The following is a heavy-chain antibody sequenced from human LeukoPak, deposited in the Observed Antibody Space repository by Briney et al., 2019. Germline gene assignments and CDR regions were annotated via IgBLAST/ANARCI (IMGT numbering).Heavy chain of an antibody. Sequence: SSETLSLTCTVSGGSISSYYWSWIRQPPGKGLEWIAYLFYSGSTDYNPSLESRVTISVDTSKNQFSLKLSSVTAADTAVYYCARHSDYYGSGSYYRLDYWGQGTLVTVSS. D-gene: IGHD3-10*01. CDR2: LFYSGST. J-gene: IGHJ4*02. CDR3: ARHSDYYGSGSYYRLDY. CDR1: GGSISSYY. V-gene: IGHV4-59*08.